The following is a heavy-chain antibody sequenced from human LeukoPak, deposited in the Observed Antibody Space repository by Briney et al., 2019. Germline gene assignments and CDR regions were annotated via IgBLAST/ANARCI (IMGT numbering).Heavy chain of an antibody. V-gene: IGHV3-48*03. CDR1: GFTFSSYE. J-gene: IGHJ4*02. D-gene: IGHD5-12*01. CDR3: ARDVSFSGYRFDY. Sequence: SGGSLRLSCAASGFTFSSYEMNWVRQAPGKGLEWVSYISSTGSTIYYADSVEGRFTISRDNAKNSLYLQMNSLRVEDTAVYYCARDVSFSGYRFDYWGQGTLVTVSS. CDR2: ISSTGSTI.